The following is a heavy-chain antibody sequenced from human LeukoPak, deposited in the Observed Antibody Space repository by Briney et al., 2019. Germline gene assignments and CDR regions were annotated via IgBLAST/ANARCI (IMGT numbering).Heavy chain of an antibody. CDR3: ARGRLGGY. V-gene: IGHV4-34*01. CDR1: GGSFSGYY. Sequence: SETLSLTCAVYGGSFSGYYWSWIRQPLGKGLEWIGEINHSGSTNYNPSLKSRVTISVDTSKNQFSLKLSSVTAADTAVYYCARGRLGGYWGQGTLVTVSS. CDR2: INHSGST. D-gene: IGHD3-9*01. J-gene: IGHJ4*02.